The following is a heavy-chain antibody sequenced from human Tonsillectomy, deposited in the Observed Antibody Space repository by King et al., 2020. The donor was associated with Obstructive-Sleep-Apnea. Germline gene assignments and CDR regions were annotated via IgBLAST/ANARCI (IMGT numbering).Heavy chain of an antibody. Sequence: VQLQESGPGLVKPSQTLSLTCTVSGGSISSGGYYWSWIRQYPGKGLEWIGYIYYSGNINYNPSLKSRITISVDTSKNQFSLKLSSVTAADTAVYYCARDGLVYGSGFEHWGQGTLVTVSS. CDR2: IYYSGNI. J-gene: IGHJ4*02. CDR3: ARDGLVYGSGFEH. V-gene: IGHV4-31*03. D-gene: IGHD3-10*01. CDR1: GGSISSGGYY.